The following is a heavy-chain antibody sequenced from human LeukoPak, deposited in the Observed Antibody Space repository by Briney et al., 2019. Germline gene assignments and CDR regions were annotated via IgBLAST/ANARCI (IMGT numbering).Heavy chain of an antibody. CDR2: INPNSGGT. CDR3: ASRYNWNDFQSNAFDI. CDR1: GYTFIGYF. Sequence: ASVKVSCKASGYTFIGYFMHWVRQAPGQGLEWMGWINPNSGGTNYVQKFQGRVNMTRDTSSTTTYMELGRLTSDDTAMYYCASRYNWNDFQSNAFDIWGQGTMVTVSS. J-gene: IGHJ3*02. V-gene: IGHV1-2*02. D-gene: IGHD1-20*01.